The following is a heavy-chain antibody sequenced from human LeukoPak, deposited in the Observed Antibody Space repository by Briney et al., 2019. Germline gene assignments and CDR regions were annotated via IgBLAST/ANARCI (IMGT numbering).Heavy chain of an antibody. J-gene: IGHJ4*02. D-gene: IGHD3-10*01. V-gene: IGHV3-66*01. CDR1: RFTFNTFG. CDR3: ALYGSWVINDY. CDR2: IYSGGST. Sequence: GRSLRLSCAASRFTFNTFGMHWVRQAPGKGLEWVSVIYSGGSTYYADSVKGRFTISRDNSKNTLYLQMNSLRAEDTAVYYCALYGSWVINDYWGQGTLVTVSS.